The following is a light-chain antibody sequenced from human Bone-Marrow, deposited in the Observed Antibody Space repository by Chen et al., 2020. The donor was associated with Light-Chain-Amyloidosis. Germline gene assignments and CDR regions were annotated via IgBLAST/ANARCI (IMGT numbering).Light chain of an antibody. Sequence: SYVLTQPPSVSVAPGKTARIPCGGNNIGSKSVHWYQHKPGQAPVLGIYYDSDRPSGIPERFSGSKSVNTSSLTISRVGAGDEGAYNWQLWDSSGDHRGVFGTVLKVTVL. J-gene: IGLJ1*01. CDR3: QLWDSSGDHRGV. V-gene: IGLV3-21*04. CDR2: YDS. CDR1: NIGSKS.